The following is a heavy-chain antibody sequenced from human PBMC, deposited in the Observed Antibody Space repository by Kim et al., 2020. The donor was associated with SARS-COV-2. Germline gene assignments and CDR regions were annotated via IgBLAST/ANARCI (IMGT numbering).Heavy chain of an antibody. Sequence: GGSLRLSCAASGFTFSAYYMSWIRQAPGKGLEWISSISRRGGETIYYAESLKGRFTISRDNARNSIFLQMNSLRADDTAVYYCARGGGDYYNFHFRFWGQGALVTVSS. V-gene: IGHV3-11*01. CDR2: ISRRGGETI. J-gene: IGHJ4*02. D-gene: IGHD2-21*01. CDR1: GFTFSAYY. CDR3: ARGGGDYYNFHFRF.